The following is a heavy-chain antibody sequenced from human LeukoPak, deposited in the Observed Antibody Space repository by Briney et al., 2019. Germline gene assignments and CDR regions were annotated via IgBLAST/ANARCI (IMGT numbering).Heavy chain of an antibody. V-gene: IGHV4-34*01. CDR1: GVSFSGYY. CDR2: INHSGST. D-gene: IGHD6-19*01. CDR3: ALSEWLVRDAFDI. J-gene: IGHJ3*02. Sequence: SETLSLTCAVYGVSFSGYYWSWIRQPPGKGLERIGEINHSGSTNYNPSLKSRVTISVDTSKNQFSLKLSSVTAADTAVYYCALSEWLVRDAFDIWGQGTMVTVSS.